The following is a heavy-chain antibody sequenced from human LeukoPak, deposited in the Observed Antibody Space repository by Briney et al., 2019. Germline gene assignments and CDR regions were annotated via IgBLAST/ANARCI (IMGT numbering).Heavy chain of an antibody. Sequence: SETLSLTCTVSGGSISSYYWSWIRQPPGKGLEWIGYIYYSGSTNYNPSLKSRVTISVDTFKNQFSLKLSSVTAADTAVYYCASTASDCSSTSCYWGRYYYYGMDVWGQGTTVTVSS. V-gene: IGHV4-59*01. CDR2: IYYSGST. D-gene: IGHD2-2*01. CDR3: ASTASDCSSTSCYWGRYYYYGMDV. CDR1: GGSISSYY. J-gene: IGHJ6*02.